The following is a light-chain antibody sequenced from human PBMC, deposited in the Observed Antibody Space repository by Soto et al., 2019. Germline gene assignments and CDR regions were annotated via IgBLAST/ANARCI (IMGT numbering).Light chain of an antibody. J-gene: IGLJ1*01. Sequence: QSVLTQPASVSGSPGQSITISCTGTSSDLAIYNYVSWYQQQPGKAPKLMIYQVTNRPSWVSNRFSGSRSGNTASLTISGLQAEDEADYYCSSYTDSSNYVFGTGTKVTVL. CDR3: SSYTDSSNYV. CDR1: SSDLAIYNY. CDR2: QVT. V-gene: IGLV2-14*01.